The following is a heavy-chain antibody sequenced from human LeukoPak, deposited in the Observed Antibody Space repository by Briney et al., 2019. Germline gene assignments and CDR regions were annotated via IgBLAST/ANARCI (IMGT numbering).Heavy chain of an antibody. CDR3: AKHVMTTPRTLDY. Sequence: GGSLRLSCAASGFTFSSYAVSWVRQVPGKGLEWVSTFGTGADTYYAGSVEGRFIISSDNSKSTLYLQMNSLRADDTATYYCAKHVMTTPRTLDYWGQGTLVTVSS. D-gene: IGHD1-1*01. CDR2: FGTGADT. J-gene: IGHJ4*02. V-gene: IGHV3-23*01. CDR1: GFTFSSYA.